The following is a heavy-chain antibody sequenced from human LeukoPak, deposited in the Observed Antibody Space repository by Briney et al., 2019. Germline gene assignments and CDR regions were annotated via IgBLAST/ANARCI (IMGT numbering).Heavy chain of an antibody. CDR3: ARVIGGITFGGVQDAFDI. CDR1: GGSISSGSYY. D-gene: IGHD3-16*01. J-gene: IGHJ3*02. V-gene: IGHV4-61*02. CDR2: IYTSGST. Sequence: SETLSLTCTVSGGSISSGSYYWSWIRQPAGKGLEWIGRIYTSGSTNYNPSLKSRVTISVDTSKNQFSLKLSSVTAADTAVYYCARVIGGITFGGVQDAFDIWGQGTMVTVSS.